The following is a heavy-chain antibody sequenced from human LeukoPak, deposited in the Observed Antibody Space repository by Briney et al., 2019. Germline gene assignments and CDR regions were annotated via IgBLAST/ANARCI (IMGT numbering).Heavy chain of an antibody. CDR2: VSSTGSGT. V-gene: IGHV3-23*01. CDR1: GFTFSTYG. J-gene: IGHJ5*02. D-gene: IGHD3-10*01. CDR3: AKDGPLLWFGPTDA. Sequence: GGSLRLSCVASGFTFSTYGMSWVRQAPGKGLEWVAAVSSTGSGTYYPDSLKGRFIISRDNSQNTVFLQMNSLRPEDTAFYFWAKDGPLLWFGPTDAWGQGILVTVSS.